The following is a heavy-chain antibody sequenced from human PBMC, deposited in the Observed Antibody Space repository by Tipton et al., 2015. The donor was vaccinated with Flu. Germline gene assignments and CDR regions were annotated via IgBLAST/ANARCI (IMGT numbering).Heavy chain of an antibody. D-gene: IGHD1-1*01. CDR2: IDHSGSP. CDR3: ARGNDYPNAYLDF. J-gene: IGHJ4*02. Sequence: TLSLTCTVSGVSISRSGYYWAWIRQSPGKGLEWIGEIDHSGSPNYNPSLKSRVTISVDTPKNQFSLKVTSLTAADTAMYYCARGNDYPNAYLDFWGRGNLVTVSS. CDR1: GVSISRSGYY. V-gene: IGHV4-39*07.